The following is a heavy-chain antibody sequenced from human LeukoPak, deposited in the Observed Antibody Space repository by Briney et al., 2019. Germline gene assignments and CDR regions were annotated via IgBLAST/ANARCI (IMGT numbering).Heavy chain of an antibody. V-gene: IGHV4-61*02. J-gene: IGHJ4*02. Sequence: SQTLSLTCTVSGGSISGGSYYWSWIRQPAGKGLEWIGRIYTSGSTNYNPSLKSRVTISVDTSKNQFSLKLSSVTAADTAVYYCGGGLHGYWGQGTLVTVSS. CDR3: GGGLHGY. CDR1: GGSISGGSYY. D-gene: IGHD3/OR15-3a*01. CDR2: IYTSGST.